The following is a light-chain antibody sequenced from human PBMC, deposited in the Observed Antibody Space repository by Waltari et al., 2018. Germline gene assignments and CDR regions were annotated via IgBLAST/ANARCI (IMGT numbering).Light chain of an antibody. V-gene: IGLV2-14*01. CDR2: DVS. CDR3: SSYTSSSTYV. Sequence: QSALTQPASVSGSPGQSITISCTGTSSYVGGYNYVSWYQQHPGKAPQLKIYDVSKRPPGVSNRSAGCKSATTASLTISGLQAEDEAEYYCSSYTSSSTYVFGTGTKVTVL. J-gene: IGLJ1*01. CDR1: SSYVGGYNY.